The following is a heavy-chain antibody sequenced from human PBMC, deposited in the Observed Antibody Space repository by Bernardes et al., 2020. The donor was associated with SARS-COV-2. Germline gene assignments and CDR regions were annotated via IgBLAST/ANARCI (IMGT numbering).Heavy chain of an antibody. CDR1: DYTFTNYW. D-gene: IGHD4-17*01. CDR2: IYPGASDT. Sequence: GESLKISCKGSDYTFTNYWIGWVRQMPGKGLEWMGIIYPGASDTKYSPSFQGRVTISADKSVNTAYLQWSSLKASDTAIYYCARRRYGDFGVDVWGQGTTVTVSS. CDR3: ARRRYGDFGVDV. V-gene: IGHV5-51*01. J-gene: IGHJ6*02.